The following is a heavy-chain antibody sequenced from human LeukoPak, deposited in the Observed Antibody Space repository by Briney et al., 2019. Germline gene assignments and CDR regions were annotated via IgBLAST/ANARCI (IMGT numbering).Heavy chain of an antibody. CDR3: ARDSSSWYGPKPLDY. CDR2: ISAYNGNT. V-gene: IGHV1-18*01. J-gene: IGHJ4*02. CDR1: GYTFTSYG. D-gene: IGHD6-13*01. Sequence: ASVKVSCKASGYTFTSYGISWVRQAPGQGLEWTGWISAYNGNTNYAQKLQGRVTMTTDTSTSTACMELRSLRSDDTAVYYCARDSSSWYGPKPLDYWGQGTLVTVSS.